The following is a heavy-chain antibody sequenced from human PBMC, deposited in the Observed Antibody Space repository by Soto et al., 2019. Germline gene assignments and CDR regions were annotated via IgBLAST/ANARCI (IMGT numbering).Heavy chain of an antibody. V-gene: IGHV4-61*08. CDR1: GGSVSSGDYY. CDR2: IYYSGST. CDR3: SRIPVDTYMINWFDP. J-gene: IGHJ5*02. D-gene: IGHD5-18*01. Sequence: SETLSLTCTVSGGSVSSGDYYWSWIRQPPGKGLEWIGYIYYSGSTNYNPSLKSRVSISLDTSKNQFSLRSTSVTAADTAVYYCSRIPVDTYMINWFDPWGQGTLVTVSS.